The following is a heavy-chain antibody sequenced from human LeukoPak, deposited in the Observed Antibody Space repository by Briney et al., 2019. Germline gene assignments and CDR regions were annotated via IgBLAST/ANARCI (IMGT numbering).Heavy chain of an antibody. CDR1: GGSIGSGGYY. J-gene: IGHJ4*02. V-gene: IGHV4-30-2*01. Sequence: SETLSLTCTVSGGSIGSGGYYWSWIRQPPGKGLEWIGYIYHSGSTYYNPSLKSRVTISVDRSKNQFSLKLSSVTAADTAVYYCAGGFIVVVPAAILYWGQGTLVTVSS. D-gene: IGHD2-2*02. CDR3: AGGFIVVVPAAILY. CDR2: IYHSGST.